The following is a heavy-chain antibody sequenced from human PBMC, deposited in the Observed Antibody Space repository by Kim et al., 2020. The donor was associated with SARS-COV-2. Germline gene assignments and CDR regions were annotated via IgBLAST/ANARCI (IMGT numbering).Heavy chain of an antibody. V-gene: IGHV3-74*01. D-gene: IGHD6-13*01. J-gene: IGHJ3*02. Sequence: ADSVKGRFTISRDNAKNTLYLQMNSLRAEDTAVYYCARVGSSGYGEAFDIWGQGTMVTVSS. CDR3: ARVGSSGYGEAFDI.